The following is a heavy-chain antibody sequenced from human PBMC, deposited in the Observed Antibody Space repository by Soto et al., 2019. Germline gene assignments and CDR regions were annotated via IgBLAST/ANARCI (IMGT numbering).Heavy chain of an antibody. J-gene: IGHJ4*02. CDR1: GGSISSGGYY. CDR2: IYYSGST. D-gene: IGHD4-17*01. CDR3: ARESSSTVVTPGVFDY. V-gene: IGHV4-31*03. Sequence: PSETLSLTCTVSGGSISSGGYYWSWIRQHPGKGLEWIGYIYYSGSTYYNPSLKSRVTISVDTSKNQFSLKLSSVTAADTAVYYCARESSSTVVTPGVFDYWGQGTLVTVSS.